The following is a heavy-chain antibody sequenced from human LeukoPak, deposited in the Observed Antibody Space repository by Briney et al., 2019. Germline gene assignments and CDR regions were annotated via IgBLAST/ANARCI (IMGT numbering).Heavy chain of an antibody. CDR2: IYTSGST. J-gene: IGHJ4*02. CDR1: GGSISSYY. D-gene: IGHD6-19*01. V-gene: IGHV4-4*07. Sequence: SETLSLTCTVSGGSISSYYWNWIRQPAGKGLEWIGRIYTSGSTNYNPSLKSRVTISVDTSKNQFSLKLSSVTAADTAVYYCARIQGWYAPIDYWGQGTLVTVSS. CDR3: ARIQGWYAPIDY.